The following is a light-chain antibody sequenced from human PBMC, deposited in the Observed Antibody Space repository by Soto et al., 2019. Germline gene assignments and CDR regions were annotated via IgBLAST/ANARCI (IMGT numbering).Light chain of an antibody. CDR2: AAS. Sequence: DIQMTQTPSSVSASVGDRVTITCRASEDISYWVAWYQQKPGKDPKLLIHAASSLHSGVPSRFSGSGSGTDFNLTITGLQTEDFATYYCQQANSFPYTFGQGAKLDIK. J-gene: IGKJ2*01. CDR3: QQANSFPYT. V-gene: IGKV1D-12*01. CDR1: EDISYW.